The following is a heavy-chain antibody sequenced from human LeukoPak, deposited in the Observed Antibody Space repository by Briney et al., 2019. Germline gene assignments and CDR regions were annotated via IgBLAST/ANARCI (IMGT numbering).Heavy chain of an antibody. CDR1: GGTFSSYA. Sequence: SVKVSCKASGGTFSSYAISWVRQAPGQGLEWMGGIIPIFGTANYAQKFQGRVTITADESTSTAYMELSSLRSEDTAVYYCARDGGDYGAFDIWGQGTMVTVSS. CDR2: IIPIFGTA. V-gene: IGHV1-69*13. CDR3: ARDGGDYGAFDI. J-gene: IGHJ3*02. D-gene: IGHD4-17*01.